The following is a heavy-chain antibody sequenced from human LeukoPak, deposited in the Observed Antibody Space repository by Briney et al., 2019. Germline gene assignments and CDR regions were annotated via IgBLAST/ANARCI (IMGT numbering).Heavy chain of an antibody. J-gene: IGHJ3*02. CDR3: ASGYSGSYFDAFDS. D-gene: IGHD1-26*01. V-gene: IGHV1-18*01. CDR2: ISAYNGNT. Sequence: ASVKVSCKASGYTFTSYGISWVRQAPGQGLEWMGWISAYNGNTNYAQKLQGRVTMTTDTSTSTAYMELRSLRSDDTAVYYCASGYSGSYFDAFDSWGEGTMVTVSS. CDR1: GYTFTSYG.